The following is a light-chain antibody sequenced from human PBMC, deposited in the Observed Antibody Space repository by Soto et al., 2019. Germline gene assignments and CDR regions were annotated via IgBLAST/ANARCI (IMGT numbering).Light chain of an antibody. Sequence: EIKVTQPPSTLSTSVRDGVTVTFRSSHNIETWLAWYQQKPGRAPKLLISDASTLESGVPSRFSGSGSGTEFTITISSLQPEDFATYYCQQYNSYRTFGQGTKVDIK. J-gene: IGKJ1*01. CDR2: DAS. CDR1: HNIETW. V-gene: IGKV1-5*01. CDR3: QQYNSYRT.